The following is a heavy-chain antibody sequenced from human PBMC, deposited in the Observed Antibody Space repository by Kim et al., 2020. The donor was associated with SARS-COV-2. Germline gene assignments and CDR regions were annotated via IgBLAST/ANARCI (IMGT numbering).Heavy chain of an antibody. CDR3: GGARVYSSCWYGDLD. V-gene: IGHV3-72*01. Sequence: GGSLRLSCAASGFTFSDHYMDWVRQAPGKGLEWVGGTRNKANSYTSEYAASVKGRITISRDDSTNSLYLNMNRLKTTDTAVYYCGGARVYSSCWYGDLD. CDR1: GFTFSDHY. J-gene: IGHJ4*01. D-gene: IGHD6-13*01. CDR2: TRNKANSYTS.